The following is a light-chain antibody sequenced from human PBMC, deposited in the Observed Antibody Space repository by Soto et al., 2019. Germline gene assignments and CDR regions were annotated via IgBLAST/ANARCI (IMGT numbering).Light chain of an antibody. CDR2: KAS. CDR3: QQYNSYRCT. J-gene: IGKJ1*01. V-gene: IGKV1-5*03. Sequence: DIQMTQSPSTLSASVGDRVTITCPASQSISSWLAWYQQKPGKAPKLLIYKASSLESGVPSRFSGSGSGTEFTLTISSLQPDDFATYYCQQYNSYRCTFGQGTKVEIK. CDR1: QSISSW.